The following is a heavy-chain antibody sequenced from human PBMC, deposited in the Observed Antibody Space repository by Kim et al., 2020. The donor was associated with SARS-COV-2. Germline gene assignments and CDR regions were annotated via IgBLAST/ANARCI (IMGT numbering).Heavy chain of an antibody. CDR3: ATEDTYGSLH. J-gene: IGHJ4*02. CDR2: EK. V-gene: IGHV3-7*03. D-gene: IGHD5-18*01. Sequence: EKYYVEVVKGRLPISVDNAKNSLSLQMNSLRAEDTAVYYCATEDTYGSLHWGQGTPVTVSS.